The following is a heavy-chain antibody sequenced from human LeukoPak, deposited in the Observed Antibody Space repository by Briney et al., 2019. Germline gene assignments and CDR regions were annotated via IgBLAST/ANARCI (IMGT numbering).Heavy chain of an antibody. CDR1: GGSISTYY. CDR3: ARDRSLSGSYFAFDI. CDR2: IYYGGGT. V-gene: IGHV4-59*01. Sequence: SETLSLTCTVSGGSISTYYWSWIRQPPGKGLEWIGYIYYGGGTNYNPSLKSRVTIPVDTSKNQFSLKLSSVTAADTAVYYCARDRSLSGSYFAFDIWGQGTMVTVSS. J-gene: IGHJ3*02. D-gene: IGHD1-26*01.